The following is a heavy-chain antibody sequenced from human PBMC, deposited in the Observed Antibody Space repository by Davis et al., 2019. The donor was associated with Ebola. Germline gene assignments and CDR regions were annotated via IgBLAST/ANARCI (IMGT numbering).Heavy chain of an antibody. CDR3: TTPGGQDSGYDVFDI. CDR2: ISAYNDYT. CDR1: GYTLTRNG. Sequence: AASVKVSCKASGYTLTRNGISWVRQAPGQGLEWMGWISAYNDYTSYAQKLQGRVTMTTDTSANTAYMELRSLRSEDTALYYCTTPGGQDSGYDVFDIWGQGTMVTVSS. J-gene: IGHJ3*02. V-gene: IGHV1-18*04. D-gene: IGHD5-12*01.